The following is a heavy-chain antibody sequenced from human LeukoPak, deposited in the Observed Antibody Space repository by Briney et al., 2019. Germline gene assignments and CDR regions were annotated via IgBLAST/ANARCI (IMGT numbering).Heavy chain of an antibody. Sequence: ASVKVSCKASGYTFTGYYMHWVRQAPGQGLEWMGWINPNSGDTNYAQKFQGRVTMTKDTSISTAYMELSRLRSDDTAVYYCARPYCSSTSCYENWFDPWGQGTLVTVSS. J-gene: IGHJ5*02. CDR1: GYTFTGYY. CDR2: INPNSGDT. CDR3: ARPYCSSTSCYENWFDP. D-gene: IGHD2-2*01. V-gene: IGHV1-2*02.